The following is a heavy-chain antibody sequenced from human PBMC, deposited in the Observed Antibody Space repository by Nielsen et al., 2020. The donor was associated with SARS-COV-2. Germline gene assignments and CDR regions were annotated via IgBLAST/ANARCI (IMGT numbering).Heavy chain of an antibody. D-gene: IGHD2-15*01. Sequence: GESLKISCAASGFTFSSYAMHWVRQAPGKGLEWVAVISYDGSNKYYADSVKGRFTISRDNSKNTLYLQMNSLRAEDTAVYYRARDSAVVAATPGMDVWGQGTTVTVSS. CDR3: ARDSAVVAATPGMDV. V-gene: IGHV3-30-3*01. CDR2: ISYDGSNK. J-gene: IGHJ6*02. CDR1: GFTFSSYA.